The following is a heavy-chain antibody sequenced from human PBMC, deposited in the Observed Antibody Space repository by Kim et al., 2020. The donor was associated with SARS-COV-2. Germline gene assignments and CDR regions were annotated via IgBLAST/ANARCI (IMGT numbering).Heavy chain of an antibody. V-gene: IGHV3-23*01. Sequence: GGSLRLSCAASGFTFSSYAMSWVRQAPGKGLEWVSAISGSGGSTYYADSVKGRFTISRDNSKNTLYLQMNSLRAEDTAVYYCAKASPQNCSSTSCYLGAVVCWYGVYFDYWGQGTLVTVSS. CDR2: ISGSGGST. D-gene: IGHD2-2*01. CDR1: GFTFSSYA. CDR3: AKASPQNCSSTSCYLGAVVCWYGVYFDY. J-gene: IGHJ4*02.